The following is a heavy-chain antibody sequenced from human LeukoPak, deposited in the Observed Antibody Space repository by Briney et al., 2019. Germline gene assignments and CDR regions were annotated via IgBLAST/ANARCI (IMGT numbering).Heavy chain of an antibody. V-gene: IGHV3-23*01. D-gene: IGHD3-10*01. CDR2: ISGSGGST. CDR1: GFTFSSYA. CDR3: AKDHSVLLWFGELSETAFDY. Sequence: GGSPRLSCAASGFTFSSYAMSWVRQAPGKGLEWVSAISGSGGSTYYADSVKGRFTISRDNSKNTLYLQMNSLRAEDTAVYYCAKDHSVLLWFGELSETAFDYWGQGTLVTVSS. J-gene: IGHJ4*02.